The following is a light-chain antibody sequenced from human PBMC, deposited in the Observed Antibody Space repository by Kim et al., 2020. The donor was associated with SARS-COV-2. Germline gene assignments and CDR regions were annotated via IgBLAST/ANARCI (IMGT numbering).Light chain of an antibody. Sequence: EIVLTQSPATLSLSPGERATLSCRASHSVNSYLVWYQQKPGQPPRLLIYDVPNRASGIPARFSGSGSGTDFTLTISSLEPEDFAVYYCQQRSNWPPTFGQGTKVDIK. CDR3: QQRSNWPPT. CDR2: DVP. J-gene: IGKJ1*01. V-gene: IGKV3-11*01. CDR1: HSVNSY.